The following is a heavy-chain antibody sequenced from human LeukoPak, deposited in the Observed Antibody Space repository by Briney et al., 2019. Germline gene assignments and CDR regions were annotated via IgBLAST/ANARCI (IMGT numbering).Heavy chain of an antibody. CDR3: ARGAGREDDY. Sequence: SVKVSXKASGGTFSSYAISWVRQAPGQGLEWMGRIIPIFGTANYAQKFQGRVTITTDESTSTAYMELSSLRSEDTAVYYCARGAGREDDYWGQGTLVTVSS. CDR1: GGTFSSYA. D-gene: IGHD1-26*01. J-gene: IGHJ4*02. V-gene: IGHV1-69*05. CDR2: IIPIFGTA.